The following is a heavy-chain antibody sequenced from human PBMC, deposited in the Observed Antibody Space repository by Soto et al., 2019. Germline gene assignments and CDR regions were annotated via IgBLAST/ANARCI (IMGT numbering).Heavy chain of an antibody. J-gene: IGHJ3*02. D-gene: IGHD3-10*01. CDR1: GDSVSSNIAT. CDR3: TRERGFLSEAFDI. CDR2: TYYRSRWYN. V-gene: IGHV6-1*02. Sequence: QVQLQQSGPGLVKPSQTLSLTCAISGDSVSSNIATWNWIRQSPSRGLEWLGRTYYRSRWYNDYAQTVKSRITINPDTSKNNVSLQLNSVTPEDTAVYYCTRERGFLSEAFDIWGRGTMVTVSS.